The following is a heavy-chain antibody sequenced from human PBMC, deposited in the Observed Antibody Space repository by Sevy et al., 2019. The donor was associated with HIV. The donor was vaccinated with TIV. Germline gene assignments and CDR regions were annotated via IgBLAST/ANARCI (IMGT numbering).Heavy chain of an antibody. Sequence: GGSLRLSCAASGFTFRTYGMQWVRQAPGKGRGWVAFIRYDGNNKYYTDSVKGRFTISRDNSKNTLYLHMNSLRAEDTAVYYCANGDYYFDYWGQGTLVTVSS. D-gene: IGHD2-21*02. CDR2: IRYDGNNK. V-gene: IGHV3-30*02. CDR3: ANGDYYFDY. CDR1: GFTFRTYG. J-gene: IGHJ4*02.